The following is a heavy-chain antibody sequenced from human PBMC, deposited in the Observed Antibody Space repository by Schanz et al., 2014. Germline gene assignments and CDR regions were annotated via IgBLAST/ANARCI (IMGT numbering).Heavy chain of an antibody. CDR2: INPSGGGT. V-gene: IGHV1-46*01. CDR1: GYTFVSYS. CDR3: TSEAHNHEGLRSDSNV. Sequence: QVQLVQSGAEVKKPGASVKVSCKASGYTFVSYSMHWVRQAPGQGLEWMGIINPSGGGTSYALRFQDRLTMTRDASTSTVYMELSSLRSEDTAVYFCTSEAHNHEGLRSDSNVWGQGTLVTVTS. J-gene: IGHJ4*02. D-gene: IGHD2-21*01.